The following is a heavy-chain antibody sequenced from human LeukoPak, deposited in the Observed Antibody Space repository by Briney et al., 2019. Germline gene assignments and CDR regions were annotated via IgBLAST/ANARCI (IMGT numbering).Heavy chain of an antibody. CDR3: ARGSIGSVTAADI. Sequence: SETLSLTCTVSGGSISGHYWTWIRQPAGKGLEWIGRIYASGSTGYNPSLKSRVTMSVDTSKNQLSLKLSSVTAADTAIYYCARGSIGSVTAADIWGQGTMVTVSS. J-gene: IGHJ3*02. V-gene: IGHV4-4*07. CDR1: GGSISGHY. D-gene: IGHD3-16*01. CDR2: IYASGST.